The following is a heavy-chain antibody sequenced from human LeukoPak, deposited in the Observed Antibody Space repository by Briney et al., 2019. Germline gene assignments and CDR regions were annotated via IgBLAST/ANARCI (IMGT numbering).Heavy chain of an antibody. CDR2: INHSGST. Sequence: SETLSLTCAVYGGSFSGYYWSWIRQPPGKGLEWIGEINHSGSTNYNPSLKSRVTISLDTSKNQFSLKLSSVTAADTAVYYCARVRDPTGDRGYFDPWGQGTLVTVSS. CDR1: GGSFSGYY. CDR3: ARVRDPTGDRGYFDP. V-gene: IGHV4-34*01. D-gene: IGHD7-27*01. J-gene: IGHJ5*02.